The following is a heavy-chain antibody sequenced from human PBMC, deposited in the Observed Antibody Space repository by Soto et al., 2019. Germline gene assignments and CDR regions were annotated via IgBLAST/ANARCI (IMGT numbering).Heavy chain of an antibody. D-gene: IGHD6-19*01. Sequence: QVQLVESGGGVVQPGRSLRLSCAASGFSFATYGMHWVRQAPGMGLEWVAVISDDEYNKYYADSVKGRFTVSRDNSKNTLYLQMNSLGTEDTAVYYCAKGPVGHTSSYLDLWGRGTLVTVSS. CDR1: GFSFATYG. V-gene: IGHV3-30*18. CDR3: AKGPVGHTSSYLDL. CDR2: ISDDEYNK. J-gene: IGHJ2*01.